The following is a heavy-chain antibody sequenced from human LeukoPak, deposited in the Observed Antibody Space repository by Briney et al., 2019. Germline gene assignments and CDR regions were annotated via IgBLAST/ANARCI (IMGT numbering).Heavy chain of an antibody. CDR3: ARDSRVTATFYYFDY. Sequence: ASVKVSCKASGYTFTSYGISLVRQAPGQGLEWMGWISAYNGNTNYAQKLQGRVTMTTDTSTSTAYMELRSLRSDDTAVYYCARDSRVTATFYYFDYWGQGTLVTVSS. CDR2: ISAYNGNT. J-gene: IGHJ4*02. D-gene: IGHD2-21*02. V-gene: IGHV1-18*01. CDR1: GYTFTSYG.